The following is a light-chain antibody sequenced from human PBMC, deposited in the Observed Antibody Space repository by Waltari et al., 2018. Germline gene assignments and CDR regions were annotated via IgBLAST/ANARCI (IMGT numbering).Light chain of an antibody. CDR3: CSYAGSGSSVV. CDR1: SSDVGNYNL. J-gene: IGLJ2*01. Sequence: QSALTQPASVSGSPGQSITISCTGTSSDVGNYNLVSWYQQHPGKAPKLIIYEVSQRPSGVSTPFSGSKSGTPASRTISGLQAEDEADFYCCSYAGSGSSVVFGGGTKLTVL. V-gene: IGLV2-23*02. CDR2: EVS.